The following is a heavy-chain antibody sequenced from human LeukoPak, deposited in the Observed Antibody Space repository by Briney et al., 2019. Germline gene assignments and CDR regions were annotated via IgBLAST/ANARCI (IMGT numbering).Heavy chain of an antibody. J-gene: IGHJ3*02. Sequence: SETLSLTCTVSGGSISSYYWSWIRQPPGKGLEWIGEINHSGSTKYNPSLKSRVTISVDTSKKQFSLKLSSVTAADTAVYYCARRNDYEAFDIWGQGTMVTVSS. CDR3: ARRNDYEAFDI. CDR2: INHSGST. V-gene: IGHV4-34*01. CDR1: GGSISSYY. D-gene: IGHD4-17*01.